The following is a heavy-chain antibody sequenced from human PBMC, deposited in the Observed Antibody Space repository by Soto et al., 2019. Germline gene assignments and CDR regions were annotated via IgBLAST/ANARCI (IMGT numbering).Heavy chain of an antibody. J-gene: IGHJ4*02. CDR2: ISYSGST. Sequence: XETLSLPCTVSGASISSHDWTWLRQSPGKGLEWIGYISYSGSTYYNPSHKSRVTISADTSRNQFSLKLSAVISADTAVYYCARADPDASVGYWGQGTLVTVSS. CDR3: ARADPDASVGY. D-gene: IGHD3-16*01. V-gene: IGHV4-59*11. CDR1: GASISSHD.